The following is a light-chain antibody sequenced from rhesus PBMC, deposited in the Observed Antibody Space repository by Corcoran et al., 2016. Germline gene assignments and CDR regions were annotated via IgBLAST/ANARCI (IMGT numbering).Light chain of an antibody. CDR1: QGITND. Sequence: DIQMTQSPSSLSASVGDRVTISCRASQGITNDLAWYQQKAGETPKLLSYEASSLQSGIPSRFSGSGSGTDFTLTISSLQSEDFATYYCQHYYSIPYSFGQGTKVEIK. J-gene: IGKJ2*01. V-gene: IGKV1-25*01. CDR3: QHYYSIPYS. CDR2: EAS.